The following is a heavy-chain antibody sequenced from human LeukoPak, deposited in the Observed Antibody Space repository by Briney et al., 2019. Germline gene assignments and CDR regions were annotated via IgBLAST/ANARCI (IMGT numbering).Heavy chain of an antibody. CDR1: GFTFSHYW. Sequence: PGGSLRLSCAASGFTFSHYWMSWVRQAPGKGLEWVANIKQDGSEKYYVDSVRGRFTIFRDNAKKSLYLEMNSLRAEDTAVYYCVRGGGGGYSYDYWGQGTLVTVSS. V-gene: IGHV3-7*01. D-gene: IGHD5-18*01. CDR3: VRGGGGGYSYDY. J-gene: IGHJ4*02. CDR2: IKQDGSEK.